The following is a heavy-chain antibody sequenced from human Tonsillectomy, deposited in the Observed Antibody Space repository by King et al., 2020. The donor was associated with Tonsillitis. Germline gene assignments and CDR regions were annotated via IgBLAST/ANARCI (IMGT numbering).Heavy chain of an antibody. J-gene: IGHJ5*02. CDR2: INPNSGGT. CDR1: GYTFTGYY. CDR3: ARGGHYYDFWSGYSNWFDP. D-gene: IGHD3-3*01. Sequence: QLVQSGAEVKKPGASVKVSCKASGYTFTGYYMHWVRQAPGRGLEWMGWINPNSGGTNYAQKFQGRVTVTWDTSIPTAYLELSRLRSDDTAVYYCARGGHYYDFWSGYSNWFDPWGQGTLVTVSS. V-gene: IGHV1-2*02.